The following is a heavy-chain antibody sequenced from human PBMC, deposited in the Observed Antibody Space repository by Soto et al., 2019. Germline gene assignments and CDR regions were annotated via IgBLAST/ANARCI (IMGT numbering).Heavy chain of an antibody. V-gene: IGHV5-51*01. J-gene: IGHJ3*02. CDR3: ARHGPDYYDSSGQNDAFDI. Sequence: GESLKISCKGSGYSFTSYWIGWVRQMPGKGLDWLGIIFPGDSDTSYSPSFQGQVTISADKSFSTAYLQWSSLKVSDTAMFYCARHGPDYYDSSGQNDAFDIWGQGTMVTVSS. D-gene: IGHD3-22*01. CDR2: IFPGDSDT. CDR1: GYSFTSYW.